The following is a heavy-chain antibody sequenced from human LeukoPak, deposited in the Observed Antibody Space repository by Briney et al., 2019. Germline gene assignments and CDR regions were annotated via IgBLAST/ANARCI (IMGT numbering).Heavy chain of an antibody. J-gene: IGHJ4*02. D-gene: IGHD3-22*01. CDR3: AKGPRPALVVVFDY. V-gene: IGHV3-9*01. Sequence: PGRSLRLSCAASGFTFDDYAMHWVRQAPGKGLEWVSGISWNSGNIGYADSVKGRFTISRDNAKNSLYLQMNSLRAEDTALYYCAKGPRPALVVVFDYWGQGTLVTVSS. CDR2: ISWNSGNI. CDR1: GFTFDDYA.